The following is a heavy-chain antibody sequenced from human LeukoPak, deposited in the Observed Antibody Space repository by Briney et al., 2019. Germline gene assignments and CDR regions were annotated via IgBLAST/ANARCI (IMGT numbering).Heavy chain of an antibody. CDR1: GGSFSGYY. Sequence: SETLSLTCAVYGGSFSGYYWNWIRQSPGKGLEWIGEINHSGSTNYNPSLKSRVTISVDTSQKQFSLRLTSVTGADTAVYYCARGRYLTTSGGAAAGFLDYWGQGSLVTVST. J-gene: IGHJ4*02. D-gene: IGHD6-13*01. CDR2: INHSGST. V-gene: IGHV4-34*01. CDR3: ARGRYLTTSGGAAAGFLDY.